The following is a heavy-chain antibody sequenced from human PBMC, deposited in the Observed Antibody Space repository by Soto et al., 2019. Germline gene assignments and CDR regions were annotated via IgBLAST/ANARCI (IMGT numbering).Heavy chain of an antibody. D-gene: IGHD3-10*01. J-gene: IGHJ4*02. CDR2: IRNQANSYTT. CDR3: GRVAIIRTRPSIRGRDFDH. CDR1: GFTFSDHY. V-gene: IGHV3-72*01. Sequence: EVQLVESGGGLVQPGGSLRLSCAASGFTFSDHYMDWVRQTPAKGLEWVGGIRNQANSYTTEYAASVKGRFTISRDDSRNSLYLQMKSLKTEDTAVYYCGRVAIIRTRPSIRGRDFDHWGQGTLVTVSS.